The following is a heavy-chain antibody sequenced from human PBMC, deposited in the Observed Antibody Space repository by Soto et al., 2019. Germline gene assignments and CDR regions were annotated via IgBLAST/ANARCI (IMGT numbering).Heavy chain of an antibody. D-gene: IGHD4-17*01. Sequence: VQLMQSGAEVKKPGSSVKVSCKASGGTFSSHSINWVRQAPGQGLEWMGGIITIFGTADYAQKFQGRVKITADQSTSTAYMELNSLRSDDTAVYYCAREVGYGDFSAALLDWGQGTLVTVSS. CDR3: AREVGYGDFSAALLD. CDR1: GGTFSSHS. V-gene: IGHV1-69*01. CDR2: IITIFGTA. J-gene: IGHJ4*02.